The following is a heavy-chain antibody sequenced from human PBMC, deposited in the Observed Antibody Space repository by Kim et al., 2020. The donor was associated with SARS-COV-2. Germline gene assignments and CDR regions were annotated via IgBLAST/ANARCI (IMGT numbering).Heavy chain of an antibody. V-gene: IGHV4-39*07. CDR3: ARNMITFGGVIVMFDY. J-gene: IGHJ4*02. D-gene: IGHD3-16*02. Sequence: SLKSRVTISVDTSKNQFSLKLSSVTAADTAVYYCARNMITFGGVIVMFDYWGQGTLVTVSS.